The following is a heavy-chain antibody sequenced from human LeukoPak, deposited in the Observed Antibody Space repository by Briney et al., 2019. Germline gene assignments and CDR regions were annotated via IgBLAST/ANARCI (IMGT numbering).Heavy chain of an antibody. V-gene: IGHV4-31*03. J-gene: IGHJ4*02. CDR1: GVSISSGGYY. CDR3: ARGLNPPFDY. CDR2: IYYSGST. Sequence: SQTLSLTCTVSGVSISSGGYYWSWIRQHPGKGLEWIGYIYYSGSTYYNPSLKSRVTISVDTSKNQFSLKLSSVTAADTAVYYCARGLNPPFDYWGQGTLVTVSS.